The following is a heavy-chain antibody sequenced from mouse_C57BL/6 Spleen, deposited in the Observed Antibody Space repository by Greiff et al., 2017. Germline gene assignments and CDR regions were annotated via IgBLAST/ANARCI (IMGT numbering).Heavy chain of an antibody. D-gene: IGHD2-1*01. CDR3: CSSPYGKFVAWFAY. CDR1: GFNFKNTY. Sequence: EVQLQQSVAELVRPGASVKLSCTASGFNFKNTYMHWVKQRPEQGLEWIGRIDPANGNTKYAPKFKGKATITADTSSNTAYLQLSSLTSEDAAIFYYCSSPYGKFVAWFAYWGQGTLVTVSA. CDR2: IDPANGNT. V-gene: IGHV14-3*01. J-gene: IGHJ3*01.